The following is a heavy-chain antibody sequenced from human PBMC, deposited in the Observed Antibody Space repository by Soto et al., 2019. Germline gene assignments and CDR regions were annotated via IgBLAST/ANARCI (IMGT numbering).Heavy chain of an antibody. D-gene: IGHD2-15*01. V-gene: IGHV3-21*01. CDR2: ISSSSIYI. J-gene: IGHJ6*04. CDR1: GFTFSSYI. Sequence: PGGSLRLSCAASGFTFSSYIMNWVRQAPGKGLEWVSSISSSSIYIYYADSVKGRFTISRDNAKNSLYLQMNSLRAEDTAVYYCAIGDDCSGGSCYTDYYYSMDVWDKLTKVAVSS. CDR3: AIGDDCSGGSCYTDYYYSMDV.